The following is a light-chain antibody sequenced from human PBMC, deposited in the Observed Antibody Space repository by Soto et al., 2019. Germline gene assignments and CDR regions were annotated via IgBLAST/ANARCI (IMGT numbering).Light chain of an antibody. CDR3: QSYDRSLRSLV. Sequence: QSVLTQPPSVSGAPGESVTISCTGNSSNIGADYDVVWYQQFPGTAPKLLLYGYINRPSGVPDRFSGSRSGTSASLSIIGLRAEDEADYHCQSYDRSLRSLVFGGGTQLTVL. J-gene: IGLJ3*02. CDR2: GYI. CDR1: SSNIGADYD. V-gene: IGLV1-40*01.